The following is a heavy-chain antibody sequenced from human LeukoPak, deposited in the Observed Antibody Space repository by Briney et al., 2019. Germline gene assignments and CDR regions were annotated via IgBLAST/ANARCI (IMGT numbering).Heavy chain of an antibody. Sequence: VGSLRLSCAASGFTFSRYAMSWVRQAPGKGLEWVSAISGSDPGTYYADSVKGRFTISRENSRNTLYLQMNSLRAEDTAVYYCAKDNYDFRSGSPFDPWGQGTLVTVSS. D-gene: IGHD3-3*01. CDR3: AKDNYDFRSGSPFDP. CDR2: ISGSDPGT. J-gene: IGHJ5*02. CDR1: GFTFSRYA. V-gene: IGHV3-23*01.